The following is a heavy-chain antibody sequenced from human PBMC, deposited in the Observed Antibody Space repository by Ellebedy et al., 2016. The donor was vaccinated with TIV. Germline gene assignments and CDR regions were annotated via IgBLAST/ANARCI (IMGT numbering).Heavy chain of an antibody. CDR2: INQDATKR. V-gene: IGHV3-7*01. CDR3: ATDGSYGDYLSPAHASVM. Sequence: GESLKISCAASGFSFINYWMTWVRQAPGKGLEWVANINQDATKRFYVDSVEGRFTISRDNAKNSLFLQMNGLRAEDTAVYYCATDGSYGDYLSPAHASVMWGQGTMVIVSS. D-gene: IGHD4-17*01. CDR1: GFSFINYW. J-gene: IGHJ3*02.